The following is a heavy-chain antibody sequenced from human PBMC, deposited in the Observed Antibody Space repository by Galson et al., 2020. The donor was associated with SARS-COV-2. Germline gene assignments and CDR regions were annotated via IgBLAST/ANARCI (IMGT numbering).Heavy chain of an antibody. J-gene: IGHJ4*02. Sequence: NPSETLSLTCVVPGASIRGNNWSTWVRQPPGKGLEWIGEISYSGNTNYNPSLKSRVTISVDTSKNQCSLNLNSVTAGDTAVYYCVRKDCSGRSCDPRLYYWGQGTLITVSS. V-gene: IGHV4-4*02. D-gene: IGHD2-15*01. CDR2: ISYSGNT. CDR1: GASIRGNNW. CDR3: VRKDCSGRSCDPRLYY.